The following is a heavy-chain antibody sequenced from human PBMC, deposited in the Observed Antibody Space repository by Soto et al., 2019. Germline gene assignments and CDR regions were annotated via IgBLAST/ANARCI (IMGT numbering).Heavy chain of an antibody. Sequence: PGGSLRLSCAASGFTVDDYTMHWVRQAPGKGLEWVSLISWDGGSTYYADSVKGRFTISRDNSKNSLYLQMNSMRTEDTALYYCAKDHYCRTEDYYYYGMDVWGQGTTVTVSS. CDR2: ISWDGGST. CDR1: GFTVDDYT. CDR3: AKDHYCRTEDYYYYGMDV. J-gene: IGHJ6*02. D-gene: IGHD4-4*01. V-gene: IGHV3-43*01.